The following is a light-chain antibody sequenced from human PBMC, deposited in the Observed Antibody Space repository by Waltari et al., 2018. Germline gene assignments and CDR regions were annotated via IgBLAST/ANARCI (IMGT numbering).Light chain of an antibody. Sequence: EIVVTQSPATLSVSPGDTATVSCRASQSVSTNLAWYQHKPGQAPRLLIHATSTRATAIPARFSGSGSGTEFTLNVSSLHSEDSAVYYCQQYNVWPHTFGQGTRLEIK. CDR2: ATS. CDR3: QQYNVWPHT. V-gene: IGKV3-15*01. J-gene: IGKJ2*01. CDR1: QSVSTN.